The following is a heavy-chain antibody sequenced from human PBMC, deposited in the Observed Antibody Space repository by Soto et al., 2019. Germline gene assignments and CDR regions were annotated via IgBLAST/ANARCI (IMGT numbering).Heavy chain of an antibody. CDR2: IIPMFGTA. Sequence: GASVKVSCKASGGTFSNYAINWVRQAPGQGLEWMGGIIPMFGTAYYAERFQGRVTITADESTSTAYMELSSLRSEDTAIFYCARDLAPVVRGVLSTGIDFWGQAPTVTVSS. V-gene: IGHV1-69*13. CDR3: ARDLAPVVRGVLSTGIDF. D-gene: IGHD3-10*02. CDR1: GGTFSNYA. J-gene: IGHJ6*02.